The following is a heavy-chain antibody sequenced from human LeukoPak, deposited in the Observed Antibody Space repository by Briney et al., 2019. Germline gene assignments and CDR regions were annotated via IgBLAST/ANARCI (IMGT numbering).Heavy chain of an antibody. D-gene: IGHD1-26*01. CDR2: INWDGGST. J-gene: IGHJ4*02. Sequence: GGSLRLSCAASGFTFDDYTMHWVRQAPGKGLEWVSLINWDGGSTYYADSVKGRFTISRDNSKNTLYLQMNSLRAEDTAVYYCAKTTGSYEYYFDYWGQGTLVTVSS. CDR3: AKTTGSYEYYFDY. CDR1: GFTFDDYT. V-gene: IGHV3-43*01.